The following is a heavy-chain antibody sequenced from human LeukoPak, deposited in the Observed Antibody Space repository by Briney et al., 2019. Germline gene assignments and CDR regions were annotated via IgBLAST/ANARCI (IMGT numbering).Heavy chain of an antibody. D-gene: IGHD3-22*01. CDR1: GYTFTSYA. CDR3: ARDLGPTYYYDSSGYYLH. Sequence: GASVKVSCKASGYTFTSYAMHWVRQAPGQRLEWMGWINAGNGNTKYSQKFQGRVTITRDTSASTAYMELSSLRSEDTAVYYCARDLGPTYYYDSSGYYLHWGQGTLVTVSS. V-gene: IGHV1-3*01. CDR2: INAGNGNT. J-gene: IGHJ4*02.